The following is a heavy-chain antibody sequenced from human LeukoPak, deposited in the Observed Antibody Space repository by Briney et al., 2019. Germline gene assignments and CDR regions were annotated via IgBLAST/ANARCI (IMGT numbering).Heavy chain of an antibody. J-gene: IGHJ4*02. CDR1: RITFNSYA. Sequence: GGSLRLSCAASRITFNSYAMSWVRQAPGKGLEWVSAISGSGGSTYYADSVKGRFTISRDNSKNTLYLQMNSLRAEDTAVYYCAKLGTVYYFDYWGQGTLVTVSS. CDR3: AKLGTVYYFDY. CDR2: ISGSGGST. V-gene: IGHV3-23*01. D-gene: IGHD4-17*01.